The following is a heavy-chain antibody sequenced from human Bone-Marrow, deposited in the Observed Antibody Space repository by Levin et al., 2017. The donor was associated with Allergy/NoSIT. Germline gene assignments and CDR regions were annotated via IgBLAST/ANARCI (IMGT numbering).Heavy chain of an antibody. CDR3: ARGITVFGVVLAVNDAFDI. J-gene: IGHJ3*02. D-gene: IGHD3-3*01. Sequence: SQTLSLTCTVSGGSISSGVYFWSWIRQLPGKGLEWIGYVSYSGITFYNQSLKSRIAISADTSKNLFSLNLSSVTAADTAVYYCARGITVFGVVLAVNDAFDIWGQGTMVTVSS. CDR1: GGSISSGVYF. CDR2: VSYSGIT. V-gene: IGHV4-31*03.